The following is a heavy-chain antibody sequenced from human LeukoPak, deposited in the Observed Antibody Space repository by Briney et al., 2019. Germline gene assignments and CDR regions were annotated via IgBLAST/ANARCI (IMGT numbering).Heavy chain of an antibody. CDR1: GFTVSSNY. CDR2: VYSGGSK. J-gene: IGHJ4*02. D-gene: IGHD3-10*01. V-gene: IGHV3-53*01. Sequence: GGSLRLSCAASGFTVSSNYMSWVRQAPGKGLEWVSFVYSGGSKYYKDSGKRRFTISRDNSKNTLYLKMNSLRAEDTAVYYCARERITMVRGVIITTYFDYWGQGTLVTVSS. CDR3: ARERITMVRGVIITTYFDY.